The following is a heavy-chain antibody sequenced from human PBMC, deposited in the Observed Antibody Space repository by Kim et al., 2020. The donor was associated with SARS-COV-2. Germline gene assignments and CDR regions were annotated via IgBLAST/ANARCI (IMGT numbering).Heavy chain of an antibody. CDR3: TSHDYGDYTRLLDY. Sequence: GGSLRLSCAASGFTFSNAWMSWVRQAPGKGLEWVGRIKSKTDGGTTDYAAPVKGRFTISRDDSKNTLYLQMNSLKTEDTAVYYCTSHDYGDYTRLLDYWGQGTLVTVSS. D-gene: IGHD4-17*01. CDR2: IKSKTDGGTT. CDR1: GFTFSNAW. V-gene: IGHV3-15*01. J-gene: IGHJ4*02.